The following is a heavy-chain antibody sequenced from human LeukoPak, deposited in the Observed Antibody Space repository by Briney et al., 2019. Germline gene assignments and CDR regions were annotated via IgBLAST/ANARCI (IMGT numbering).Heavy chain of an antibody. CDR1: GYTFTDYY. Sequence: ASVKASCKASGYTFTDYYLHWVRQAPGQGLEWMGIINPSGGSTSYAQKFQGRVTMTRDMSTSTVYMELSSLRSEDTAVYYCARPAYDSSGYFDAFDIWGQGTMVTVSS. CDR2: INPSGGST. V-gene: IGHV1-46*01. CDR3: ARPAYDSSGYFDAFDI. D-gene: IGHD3-22*01. J-gene: IGHJ3*02.